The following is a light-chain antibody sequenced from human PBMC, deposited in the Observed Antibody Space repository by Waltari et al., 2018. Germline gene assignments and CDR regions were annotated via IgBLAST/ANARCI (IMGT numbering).Light chain of an antibody. J-gene: IGKJ1*01. CDR3: QQYNEWFPWT. CDR2: DTS. CDR1: RSVGSN. Sequence: EIMMTQSPDTLSVSPGERATLSCRASRSVGSNLAWYQMNPGQAPRLLIFDTSTRATGIPGRFSSSGSGTDFSLTISSLQSEDFAIYYCQQYNEWFPWTFGQGTKVEVK. V-gene: IGKV3-15*01.